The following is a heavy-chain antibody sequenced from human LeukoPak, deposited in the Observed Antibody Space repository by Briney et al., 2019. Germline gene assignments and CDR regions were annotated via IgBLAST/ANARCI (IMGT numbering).Heavy chain of an antibody. V-gene: IGHV3-21*01. CDR3: ARVRYSSGASSY. D-gene: IGHD6-19*01. CDR1: GFTFSSYS. J-gene: IGHJ4*02. CDR2: ISSSSSYI. Sequence: PGESLRLSCAASGFTFSSYSMNWVRQAPGKGLEWVSSISSSSSYIYYADSVKGRFTISRDNAKNSLYLQMNSLRAEDTGVYYCARVRYSSGASSYWGQGTLVTVSS.